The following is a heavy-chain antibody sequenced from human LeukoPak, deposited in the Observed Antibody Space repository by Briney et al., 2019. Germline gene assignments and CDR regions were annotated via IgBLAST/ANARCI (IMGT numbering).Heavy chain of an antibody. V-gene: IGHV4-30-4*01. CDR1: GGSISSVDYY. D-gene: IGHD2-15*01. Sequence: PSQTLSLTCTVSGGSISSVDYYCSWIRQPPGKGLWWNGYYCYSGSTYYNPSLKSRVTISVDTSKNQFSLKLSSVTAADTAVYDCARVPVDCSGGSCYGFDYWGQGTLVTVSS. CDR2: YCYSGST. CDR3: ARVPVDCSGGSCYGFDY. J-gene: IGHJ4*02.